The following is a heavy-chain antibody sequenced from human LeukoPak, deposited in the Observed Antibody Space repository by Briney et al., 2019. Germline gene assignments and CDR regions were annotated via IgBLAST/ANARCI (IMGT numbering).Heavy chain of an antibody. Sequence: PGGSLRLSCAVSGFTLSNYWMSWVRQAPGKGLEWMANIELDGSESYVDSVKGRFTISRDNAENSLYLQMNSLRVEDTAAYYCTRGGGDRWGQGTLVTVSS. J-gene: IGHJ5*02. D-gene: IGHD3-16*01. CDR1: GFTLSNYW. CDR2: IELDGSE. CDR3: TRGGGDR. V-gene: IGHV3-7*01.